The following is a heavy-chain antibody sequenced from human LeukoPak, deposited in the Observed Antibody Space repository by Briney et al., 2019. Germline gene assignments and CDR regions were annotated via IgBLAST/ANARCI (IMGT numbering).Heavy chain of an antibody. D-gene: IGHD4-17*01. J-gene: IGHJ4*02. CDR3: ARERVLTASAPLDYGDDY. V-gene: IGHV4-38-2*02. Sequence: SETLSLTCSVSGYSISSGYYWGWIRQPPGKGLEWIGSIYHSGSTYYNPSLKSRVTISVDTSKNQFSLKLSSVTAADTAVYYCARERVLTASAPLDYGDDYWGQGTLVTVSS. CDR1: GYSISSGYY. CDR2: IYHSGST.